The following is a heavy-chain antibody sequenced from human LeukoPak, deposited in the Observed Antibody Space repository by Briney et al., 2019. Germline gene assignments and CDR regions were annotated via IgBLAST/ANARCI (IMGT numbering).Heavy chain of an antibody. CDR3: ARVPGEDYNRFDY. V-gene: IGHV3-48*01. CDR2: ISRSNSII. J-gene: IGHJ4*02. D-gene: IGHD3-16*01. CDR1: GFTFSSYS. Sequence: HPGGSLRLSCAASGFTFSSYSMNWVRQAPGKGLEWVSYISRSNSIIYYADSVKGRFTISRDNAKNSLYLQMNSLRAEDTAVYYCARVPGEDYNRFDYWGQGTLVTVSS.